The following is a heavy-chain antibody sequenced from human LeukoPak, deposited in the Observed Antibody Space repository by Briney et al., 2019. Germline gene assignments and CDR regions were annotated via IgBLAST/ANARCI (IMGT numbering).Heavy chain of an antibody. CDR1: GFTFSSYA. D-gene: IGHD5-12*01. CDR3: ASPYSGYDYNFDH. V-gene: IGHV3-64D*06. CDR2: ISSNGGST. Sequence: GGSLRLSCSASGFTFSSYAMHCVRQAPGKGLEYVSSISSNGGSTYYADSVKGRFTISRDNSKNTLFLQMSSLRTEDTAVYYCASPYSGYDYNFDHWGQGNLVTVSS. J-gene: IGHJ4*02.